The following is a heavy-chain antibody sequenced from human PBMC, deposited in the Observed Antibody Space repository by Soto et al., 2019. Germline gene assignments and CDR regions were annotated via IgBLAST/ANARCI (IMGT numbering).Heavy chain of an antibody. CDR1: GASISGFH. J-gene: IGHJ5*02. CDR3: VRDGTKTLRDWFDP. V-gene: IGHV4-4*07. CDR2: IYATGTT. D-gene: IGHD1-1*01. Sequence: SETLSLTCTVSGASISGFHWSWSRTSAGKGLEWIGRIYATGTTDYNPSLKSRVMMSVDTSKKQFSLKLRSVTAADTAVYYCVRDGTKTLRDWFDPWGQGISVTVSS.